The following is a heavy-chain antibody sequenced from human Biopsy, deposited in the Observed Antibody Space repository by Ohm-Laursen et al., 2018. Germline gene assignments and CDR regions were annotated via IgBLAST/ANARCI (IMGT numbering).Heavy chain of an antibody. D-gene: IGHD3-9*01. V-gene: IGHV4-31*03. CDR2: ISHTGST. J-gene: IGHJ2*01. CDR3: VREPKTGTAEAWYFDL. CDR1: GGSINSANYF. Sequence: TLSLTCSVSGGSINSANYFWAWIRQHPGKGLERIGYISHTGSTHSNPSLKSRITISIDTSESHFSLKLRSVTATDTAVYYCVREPKTGTAEAWYFDLWGRGTLVTVSS.